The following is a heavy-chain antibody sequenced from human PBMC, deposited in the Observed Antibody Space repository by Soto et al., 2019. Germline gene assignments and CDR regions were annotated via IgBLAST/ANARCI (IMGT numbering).Heavy chain of an antibody. CDR1: GDSIISSDFY. D-gene: IGHD3-3*02. Sequence: SETLSLTCTVSGDSIISSDFYWGWVRQPPGKGLEWIGSIFYLGSSYYNPSLKSRVTMSVDTSKNQFSLRLRSVTAADTALYFCARHSLALGKNNWFDPWGQGIMVNDSS. CDR3: ARHSLALGKNNWFDP. J-gene: IGHJ5*02. V-gene: IGHV4-39*01. CDR2: IFYLGSS.